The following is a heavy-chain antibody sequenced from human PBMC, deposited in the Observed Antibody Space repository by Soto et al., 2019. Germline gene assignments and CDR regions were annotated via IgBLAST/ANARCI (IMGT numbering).Heavy chain of an antibody. D-gene: IGHD2-15*01. CDR2: IKQDGSEK. CDR1: GFSFSTYW. CDR3: ARVDTVLGYCSGGRCYFIEF. Sequence: GWSLRLSCATSGFSFSTYWMSLVRQPPGKGLEWVANIKQDGSEKYFADSVKGRFTISRDNAKNSLFLQMNSLRAEDTAVYYCARVDTVLGYCSGGRCYFIEFWGQGTLVTVSS. J-gene: IGHJ4*02. V-gene: IGHV3-7*01.